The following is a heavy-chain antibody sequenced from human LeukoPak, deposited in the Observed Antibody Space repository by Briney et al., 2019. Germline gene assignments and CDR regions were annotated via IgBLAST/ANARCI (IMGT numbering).Heavy chain of an antibody. Sequence: SETLSLTCTVSGDSITNNNCYWGWVRQPPGKGLEWIASIYYSGSSYYNPSLKSRVTMSVDTSKNQFSLKLSSVTAADTAVYYCVRLDYSNFFAYWGQGNLVTVSS. J-gene: IGHJ4*02. CDR1: GDSITNNNCY. V-gene: IGHV4-39*07. CDR2: IYYSGSS. CDR3: VRLDYSNFFAY. D-gene: IGHD4-11*01.